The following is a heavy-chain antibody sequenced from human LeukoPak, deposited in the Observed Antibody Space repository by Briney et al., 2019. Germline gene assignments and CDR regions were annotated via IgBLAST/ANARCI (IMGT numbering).Heavy chain of an antibody. J-gene: IGHJ4*02. CDR2: IKQDGSEK. Sequence: GGSLRLSCAVSGFTFSSYWMSWVHQAPGKGLEWVANIKQDGSEKYYVDSVKGRFTISRDNAKNTLYLQMNSLRAEDTAVYYCAKELIRYSSGWYQDYWGQGTLVTVSS. CDR3: AKELIRYSSGWYQDY. V-gene: IGHV3-7*03. D-gene: IGHD6-19*01. CDR1: GFTFSSYW.